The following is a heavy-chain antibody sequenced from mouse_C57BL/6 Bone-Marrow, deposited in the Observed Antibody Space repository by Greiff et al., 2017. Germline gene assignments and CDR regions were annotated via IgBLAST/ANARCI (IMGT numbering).Heavy chain of an antibody. J-gene: IGHJ1*03. CDR2: INYDGSST. CDR1: GFTFSDYY. V-gene: IGHV5-16*01. CDR3: ARDDGYHWYFDV. Sequence: EVKVVESEGGLVQPGSSMKLSCTASGFTFSDYYMAWVRQVPEKGLEWVANINYDGSSTYYLDSLKSRFIISRDNAKNILYLQMSSLKSEDTATYYCARDDGYHWYFDVWGTGTTVTVSS. D-gene: IGHD2-3*01.